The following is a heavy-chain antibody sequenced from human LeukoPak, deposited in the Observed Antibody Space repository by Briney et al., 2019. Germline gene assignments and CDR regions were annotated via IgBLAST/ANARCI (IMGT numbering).Heavy chain of an antibody. Sequence: HPGGSLRLSCAASGFTFTSYAMNWVRQAPGKGLEWVAVISYDGSNKYYADSVKGRFTISRDNSKNTLYLQMNSLRAEDTAVYYCARGTSGSYYVVPYYFDYWGQGTLVTVSS. V-gene: IGHV3-30-3*01. CDR2: ISYDGSNK. CDR1: GFTFTSYA. D-gene: IGHD1-26*01. J-gene: IGHJ4*02. CDR3: ARGTSGSYYVVPYYFDY.